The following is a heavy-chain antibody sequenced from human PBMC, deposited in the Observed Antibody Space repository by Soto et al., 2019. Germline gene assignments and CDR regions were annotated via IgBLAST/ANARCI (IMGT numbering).Heavy chain of an antibody. CDR2: IYYSRST. Sequence: LSLTCTVSSDSIRSASYHWTWIRQHPGKGLEWIGYIYYSRSTYYNPSLKSRVTISVDTSKNQFSLKLTSVTAADTAVYYCARALKISLGEIDYWGQGSPVTVSS. J-gene: IGHJ4*02. V-gene: IGHV4-31*03. CDR3: ARALKISLGEIDY. CDR1: SDSIRSASYH. D-gene: IGHD3-10*01.